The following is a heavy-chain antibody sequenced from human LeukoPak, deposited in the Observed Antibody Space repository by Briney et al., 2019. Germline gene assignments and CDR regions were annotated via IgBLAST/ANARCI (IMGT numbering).Heavy chain of an antibody. CDR2: VKSKTDGGTT. CDR1: GFTFSNAW. J-gene: IGHJ4*02. Sequence: GGSLRLSCAASGFTFSNAWMNWVRQAPGKGLEWVGRVKSKTDGGTTDYAAPVKGRFTISRDDSKNTLYLQMNSLKTEDTAVYYCSTTYYYDSSEGYWGQGTLVTVSS. D-gene: IGHD3-22*01. CDR3: STTYYYDSSEGY. V-gene: IGHV3-15*07.